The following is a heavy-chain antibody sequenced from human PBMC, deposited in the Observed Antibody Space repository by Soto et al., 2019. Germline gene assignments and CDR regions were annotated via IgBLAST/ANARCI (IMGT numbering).Heavy chain of an antibody. CDR3: VSQRTTVPTQAYFDC. CDR1: GGSVTNSSYY. D-gene: IGHD4-17*01. V-gene: IGHV4-39*01. Sequence: SETLTLTCTVSGGSVTNSSYYWGWIRQSPGKGLEWIGSVYYRGRSYSKSSVKSRVTISVDTSKNRFSLSLNSVTASDTAVYFCVSQRTTVPTQAYFDCWGPGALVT. J-gene: IGHJ4*02. CDR2: VYYRGRS.